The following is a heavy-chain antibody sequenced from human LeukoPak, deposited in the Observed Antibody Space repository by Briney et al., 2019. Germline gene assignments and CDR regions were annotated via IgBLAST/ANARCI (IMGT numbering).Heavy chain of an antibody. CDR2: IRGSGGST. D-gene: IGHD5-18*01. CDR1: GFTFSSYA. Sequence: GSLRLSCAASGFTFSSYAMSWVRQAPGKGLEWVSAIRGSGGSTYYADPVKGRFTISSDNSKNTLYLQMNSLRAEDTAVYYCAKDRGYSYGQGAFDIWGQGTMVTVSS. CDR3: AKDRGYSYGQGAFDI. V-gene: IGHV3-23*01. J-gene: IGHJ3*02.